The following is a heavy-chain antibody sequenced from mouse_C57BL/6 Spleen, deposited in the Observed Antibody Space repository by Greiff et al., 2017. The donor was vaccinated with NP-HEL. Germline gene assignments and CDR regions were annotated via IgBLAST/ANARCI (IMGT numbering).Heavy chain of an antibody. V-gene: IGHV14-1*01. CDR1: GFNIKDYY. CDR3: TTRENERLRRGYAMDY. J-gene: IGHJ4*01. Sequence: EVQLQQSGAELVRPGASVKLSCTASGFNIKDYYMHWVKQRPEQGLEWIGRIDPEDGDTEYAPKFQGKATMTADTSSNTAYLQLSSLTSEDTAVYYCTTRENERLRRGYAMDYWGQGTSVTVSS. CDR2: IDPEDGDT. D-gene: IGHD2-4*01.